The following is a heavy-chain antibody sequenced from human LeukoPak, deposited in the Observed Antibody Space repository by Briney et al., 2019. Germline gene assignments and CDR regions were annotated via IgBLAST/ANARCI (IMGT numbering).Heavy chain of an antibody. CDR3: ARGSLGYSFGFSV. J-gene: IGHJ3*01. Sequence: GGSLRLSCAASGFTFTSYWMNWVRQFPGKGLEWVANIKQDGSDKYYVDSVKGRFTISRDNAKNSVCLQMNSLRVEDTAVYFCARGSLGYSFGFSVWGQGATVTVSS. CDR2: IKQDGSDK. V-gene: IGHV3-7*03. CDR1: GFTFTSYW. D-gene: IGHD5-12*01.